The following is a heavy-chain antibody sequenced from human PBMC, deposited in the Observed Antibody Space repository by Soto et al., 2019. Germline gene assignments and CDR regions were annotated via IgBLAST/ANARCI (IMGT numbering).Heavy chain of an antibody. V-gene: IGHV4-30-4*08. CDR1: GGSISSDYYH. J-gene: IGHJ6*02. CDR3: AREDDGGDSLDV. Sequence: SETLSLTCTVLGGSISSDYYHWTWIRQAPGKGLEWIGYIHHSGSILYNPSLKSRLTISVDTSKNQFSLHLTSVTAADTAVYFCAREDDGGDSLDVWGQGTTVTVSS. D-gene: IGHD2-21*02. CDR2: IHHSGSI.